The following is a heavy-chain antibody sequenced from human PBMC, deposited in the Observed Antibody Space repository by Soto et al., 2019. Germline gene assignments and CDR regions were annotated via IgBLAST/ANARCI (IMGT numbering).Heavy chain of an antibody. CDR2: IQSGGTT. CDR3: ARDDVVCDGGRCYGIPLDV. CDR1: GFTVSSKY. Sequence: EVQLVESGGGLLQPGGSLRLSCAASGFTVSSKYMTWVRQAPGKGLEWVSLIQSGGTTYYADSVKGRFTISRDTSENTLHLQMDSLRVEDTAVYYCARDDVVCDGGRCYGIPLDVWGKGATFTVSS. V-gene: IGHV3-66*01. D-gene: IGHD2-15*01. J-gene: IGHJ6*04.